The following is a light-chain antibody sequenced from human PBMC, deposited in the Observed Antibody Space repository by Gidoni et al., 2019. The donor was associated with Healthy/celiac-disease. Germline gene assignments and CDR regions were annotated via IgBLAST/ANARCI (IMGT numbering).Light chain of an antibody. CDR3: QQRSNWPPRTT. CDR1: QSVSSY. V-gene: IGKV3-11*01. CDR2: DAS. J-gene: IGKJ4*01. Sequence: EIVLTQSPATLSLSPGERATLSCRASQSVSSYLAWYQQKPGQAPRLLIYDASNRTTGIPARFSGSGSGTDFTLTISSLEPEDFAVYYCQQRSNWPPRTTFXGXTKVXIK.